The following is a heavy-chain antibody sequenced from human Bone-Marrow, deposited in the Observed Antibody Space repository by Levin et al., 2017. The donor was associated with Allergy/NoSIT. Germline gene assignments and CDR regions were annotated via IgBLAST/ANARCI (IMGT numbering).Heavy chain of an antibody. J-gene: IGHJ4*02. D-gene: IGHD3-22*01. Sequence: GGSLRLSCATSGFTFSDYYMSWIRQAPGKGLEWVSYISSSDDTIYYADSVKGRFTISRDNSKSSLFLQMNSLRAEDTAVYYCARDYDFSGYDYYFDYWGQGTLVTVSS. CDR1: GFTFSDYY. CDR2: ISSSDDTI. CDR3: ARDYDFSGYDYYFDY. V-gene: IGHV3-11*01.